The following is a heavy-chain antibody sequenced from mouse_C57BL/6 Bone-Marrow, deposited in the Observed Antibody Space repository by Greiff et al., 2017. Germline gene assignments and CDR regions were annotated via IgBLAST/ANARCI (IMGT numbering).Heavy chain of an antibody. J-gene: IGHJ2*01. CDR2: IDPENGGT. V-gene: IGHV14-4*01. D-gene: IGHD2-1*01. CDR1: GFTFKDYY. Sequence: EVQLQQSGAELVRPGASVKLSCTASGFTFKDYYMHWVKQRPEQGLEWIGWIDPENGGTEYASKFQGKATITADKSSNTAYLQLSSLTSEDTAVYYCATGNYAVSFDYWGQGTTLTVSS. CDR3: ATGNYAVSFDY.